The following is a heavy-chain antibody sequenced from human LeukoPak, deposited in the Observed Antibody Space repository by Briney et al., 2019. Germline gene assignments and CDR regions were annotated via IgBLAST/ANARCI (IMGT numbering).Heavy chain of an antibody. CDR3: ARGLYDDNGGF. Sequence: GGSLRLSCAASGFTVSNNYMSWVRQAPGRGLEWVSVIYSGGTIYYADSVKGRFIISRDNSKNTLFLQMNSLRADDTAVYYCARGLYDDNGGFWGQGTMVTVSS. CDR2: IYSGGTI. D-gene: IGHD3-22*01. J-gene: IGHJ3*01. V-gene: IGHV3-53*01. CDR1: GFTVSNNY.